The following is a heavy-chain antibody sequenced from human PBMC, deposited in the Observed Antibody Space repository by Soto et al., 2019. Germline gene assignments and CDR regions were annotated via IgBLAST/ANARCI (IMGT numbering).Heavy chain of an antibody. D-gene: IGHD3-10*01. J-gene: IGHJ4*02. V-gene: IGHV3-53*02. CDR1: GFSVSRNY. CDR2: VYSGGAT. CDR3: ARVPGRL. Sequence: QLVETGGGLIQPGTSLTLSCAASGFSVSRNYMTWVRQAPGKGLEWVSFVYSGGATFYADSVKGRFILSRDDSQNTMYLQINKLRAEDMAVYYCARVPGRLWGRGTLVTVAS.